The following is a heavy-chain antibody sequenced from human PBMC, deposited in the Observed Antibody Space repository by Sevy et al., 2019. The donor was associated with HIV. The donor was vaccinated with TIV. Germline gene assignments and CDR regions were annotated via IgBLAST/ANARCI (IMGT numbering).Heavy chain of an antibody. D-gene: IGHD6-13*01. CDR3: GTPAAPRIAAAGSYYGMDV. CDR2: IYPGDSDT. V-gene: IGHV5-51*01. Sequence: GGSLRLSCKGSGYSFTSYWIGWVRQMPGKGLEWMGIIYPGDSDTRYSPSFQGPVTISADKSISTAYLQWSSLKASDTAMYYCGTPAAPRIAAAGSYYGMDVWGQGTTVTVSS. CDR1: GYSFTSYW. J-gene: IGHJ6*02.